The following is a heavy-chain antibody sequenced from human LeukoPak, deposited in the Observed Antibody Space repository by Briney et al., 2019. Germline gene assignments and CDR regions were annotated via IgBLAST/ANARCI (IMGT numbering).Heavy chain of an antibody. CDR2: IKQDASQE. J-gene: IGHJ4*02. V-gene: IGHV3-7*01. CDR3: ARDLYLFDY. CDR1: GFTFSSYW. Sequence: GGSLRLSCAASGFTFSSYWMSWVRQAPGKGPEWVAHIKQDASQEDHVDSVKGRFTISRDNAKNSLYLQMNSLRAEDTAVYYCARDLYLFDYWGQGTLVTVSS.